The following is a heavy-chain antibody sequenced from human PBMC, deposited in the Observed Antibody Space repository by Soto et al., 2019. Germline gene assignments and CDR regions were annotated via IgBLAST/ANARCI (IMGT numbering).Heavy chain of an antibody. CDR1: GFTFSSYA. Sequence: EVQLLESGGGLVQPGGSLRLSCAASGFTFSSYAMSWVRQAPGKGLEWVSAISGSGGSTYYADSVKGRFTISRDNAKNTLHLQMNSLRAEDTAVYYCAKDLQNIVATIFDYWGQGTLVTVSS. J-gene: IGHJ4*02. D-gene: IGHD5-12*01. CDR3: AKDLQNIVATIFDY. CDR2: ISGSGGST. V-gene: IGHV3-23*01.